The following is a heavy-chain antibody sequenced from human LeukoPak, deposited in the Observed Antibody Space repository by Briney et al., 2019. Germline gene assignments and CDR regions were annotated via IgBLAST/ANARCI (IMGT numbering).Heavy chain of an antibody. J-gene: IGHJ5*02. CDR3: ARDAPYGSGSYHNNWFDP. V-gene: IGHV1-46*01. Sequence: GASVKVSCKASGYTFSGYYMHWVRQAPGQGLEWMGIINPSGGSTSYAQKFQGRVTMTRDTSTSTVYMELSSLRSEDTAVYYCARDAPYGSGSYHNNWFDPWGQGTLVTVSS. CDR1: GYTFSGYY. D-gene: IGHD3-10*01. CDR2: INPSGGST.